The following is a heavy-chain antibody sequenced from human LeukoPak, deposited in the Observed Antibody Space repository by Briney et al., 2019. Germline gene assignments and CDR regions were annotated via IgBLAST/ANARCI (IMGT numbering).Heavy chain of an antibody. J-gene: IGHJ4*02. CDR2: TYYRSKWRN. Sequence: SQTLSLTCAISGDSVSSNSASWNWIRQSPSRGLEWLGRTYYRSKWRNDYAVSVKSRITISPDTSMNQFSLQLNSVTPEDTAVYYCARGTGDSCKDWGLGTLVTVSS. CDR3: ARGTGDSCKD. V-gene: IGHV6-1*01. CDR1: GDSVSSNSAS. D-gene: IGHD3-22*01.